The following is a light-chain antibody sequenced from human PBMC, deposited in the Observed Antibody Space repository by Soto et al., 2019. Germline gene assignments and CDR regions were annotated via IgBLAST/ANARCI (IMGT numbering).Light chain of an antibody. J-gene: IGKJ1*01. V-gene: IGKV3-15*01. CDR3: QQYDNWPQT. CDR2: GAS. Sequence: IGMTQSPAPLSVSPGERATLSCRASQSVSSNLAWYQQKPGQAPRLLIYGASTRATGIPARFSGSGSGTEFTLTISSLQSEDFAVYYCQQYDNWPQTLGQGTKVDIK. CDR1: QSVSSN.